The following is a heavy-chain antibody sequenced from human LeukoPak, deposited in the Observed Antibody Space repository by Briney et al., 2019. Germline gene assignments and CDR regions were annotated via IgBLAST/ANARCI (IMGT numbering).Heavy chain of an antibody. J-gene: IGHJ3*02. V-gene: IGHV4-30-4*08. CDR2: IYYSGST. Sequence: SQTLSLTCTVSGGSISSRSYCWGWIRQPPGKGLVWIGYIYYSGSTYYNPSLKSRVTISVDTSKNQFSLKLSSVTAADTAVYYCARDSEDAFDIWGQGTMVTVSS. CDR1: GGSISSRSYC. CDR3: ARDSEDAFDI.